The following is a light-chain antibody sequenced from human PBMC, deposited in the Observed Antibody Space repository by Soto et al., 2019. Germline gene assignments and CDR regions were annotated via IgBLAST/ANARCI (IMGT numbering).Light chain of an antibody. CDR3: QQYCSSPRT. CDR1: QSVSSSY. V-gene: IGKV3-20*01. Sequence: EIVLTQSPGTLSLSPGERATLSCRASQSVSSSYLAWYQQKPGQAHRLLIYGASSRATGIPDMFSGSGSGTDFTLTISRLEPEEFAVYYCQQYCSSPRTFGQGTKVEIE. J-gene: IGKJ1*01. CDR2: GAS.